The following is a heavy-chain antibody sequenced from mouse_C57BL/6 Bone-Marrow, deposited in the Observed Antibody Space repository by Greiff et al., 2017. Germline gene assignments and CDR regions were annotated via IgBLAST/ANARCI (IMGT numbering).Heavy chain of an antibody. CDR2: ISSGGSYT. CDR1: GFPFSSYG. CDR3: ARLRPDY. Sequence: EVKLVESGGDLVKPGGSLKLSCAASGFPFSSYGMSWVRQTPDKRLEWVATISSGGSYTYYPDSVKGRFTISRDNAKNTLYLQMSSLKSEDTAMYYCARLRPDYWGQGTTLTVSS. J-gene: IGHJ2*01. D-gene: IGHD2-12*01. V-gene: IGHV5-6*01.